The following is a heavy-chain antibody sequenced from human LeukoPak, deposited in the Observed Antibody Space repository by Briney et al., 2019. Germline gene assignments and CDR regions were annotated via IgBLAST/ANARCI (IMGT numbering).Heavy chain of an antibody. V-gene: IGHV1-8*03. J-gene: IGHJ4*02. CDR2: MNPNSGNT. Sequence: GASVTVSCKASGYTFTSYDINWVQQATGQGLEWMGWMNPNSGNTGYAQKFQGRVTITRNTSISTAYMELSSLRSEDTAVYYCAREIRGYSYFDYWGQGTLVTVSS. CDR1: GYTFTSYD. D-gene: IGHD1-26*01. CDR3: AREIRGYSYFDY.